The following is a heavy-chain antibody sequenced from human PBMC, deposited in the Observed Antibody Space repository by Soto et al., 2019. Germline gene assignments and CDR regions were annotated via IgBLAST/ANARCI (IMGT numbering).Heavy chain of an antibody. CDR1: GASLSSSRYY. J-gene: IGHJ4*02. CDR3: ARQGPWQQLVMSFDY. D-gene: IGHD6-13*01. CDR2: AFYTGST. V-gene: IGHV4-39*01. Sequence: QLQLQESGPGLVKPSETLSLTCSVSGASLSSSRYYWGWIRQSPGKGLEWIASAFYTGSTYYNPSLKGRVTISVVTSKNQFSLKVTSVTAADTAVYYCARQGPWQQLVMSFDYWGQGTLVTVSS.